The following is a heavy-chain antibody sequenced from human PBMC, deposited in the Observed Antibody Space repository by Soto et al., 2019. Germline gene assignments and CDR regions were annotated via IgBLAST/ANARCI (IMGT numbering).Heavy chain of an antibody. D-gene: IGHD3-16*01. V-gene: IGHV1-69*06. Sequence: SVKVSCRASGGTFSSYAISWVRQAPGQGLEWMVGIIPIFGTANYAQMFQGRVTITADKSTSTAYMERRSLRSEDTAVYYCARVPRLASSWFAPGGQGTLVTVSS. CDR1: GGTFSSYA. CDR3: ARVPRLASSWFAP. CDR2: IIPIFGTA. J-gene: IGHJ5*02.